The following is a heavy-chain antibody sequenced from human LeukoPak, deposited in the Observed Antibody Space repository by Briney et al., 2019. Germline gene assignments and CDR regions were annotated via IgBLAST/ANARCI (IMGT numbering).Heavy chain of an antibody. CDR3: ARSSGSYRPFDS. V-gene: IGHV3-48*03. Sequence: PAGSLRLSCAASGFIFSNFEMNWVRQAPGKGLEWVSHISHTGDIKYADSVKGRFTISRDNSKNSQYLQMTSLRAEDTAVYYCARSSGSYRPFDSWGQGILVTVSS. CDR2: ISHTGDI. D-gene: IGHD3-22*01. J-gene: IGHJ5*01. CDR1: GFIFSNFE.